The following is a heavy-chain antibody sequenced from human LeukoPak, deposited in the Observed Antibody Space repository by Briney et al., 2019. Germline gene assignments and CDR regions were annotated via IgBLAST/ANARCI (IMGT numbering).Heavy chain of an antibody. CDR3: ARGWHGITMVRGVNRPSFDP. D-gene: IGHD3-10*01. CDR2: IYYSGST. CDR1: GGSISSYY. Sequence: SETLSLTCIVSGGSISSYYWSWIRQPPGKGLEWIGYIYYSGSTNYNPSLKSRVTISVDTSKNQFSLKLSSVTAADTAVYYCARGWHGITMVRGVNRPSFDPWGQGTLVTVSS. J-gene: IGHJ5*02. V-gene: IGHV4-59*12.